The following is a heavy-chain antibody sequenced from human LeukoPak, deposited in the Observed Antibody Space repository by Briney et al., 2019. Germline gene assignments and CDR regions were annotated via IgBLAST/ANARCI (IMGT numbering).Heavy chain of an antibody. Sequence: SETPSLTCTVSGGSISSSSYYWGWIRQPPGKGLEWIGSIYYSGSTYYNPSLKSRVTISVDTSKNQFSLKLSSVTAADTAVYYCASGYDSSGYYYYFDYWGQGTLVTVSS. CDR1: GGSISSSSYY. V-gene: IGHV4-39*01. CDR2: IYYSGST. D-gene: IGHD3-22*01. CDR3: ASGYDSSGYYYYFDY. J-gene: IGHJ4*02.